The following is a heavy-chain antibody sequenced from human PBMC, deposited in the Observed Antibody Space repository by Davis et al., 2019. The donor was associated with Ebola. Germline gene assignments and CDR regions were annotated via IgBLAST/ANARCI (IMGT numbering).Heavy chain of an antibody. CDR1: GCSFRTYD. CDR3: VRPAFGSHYFDY. D-gene: IGHD2-2*01. J-gene: IGHJ4*02. V-gene: IGHV3-13*01. CDR2: IATAGDT. Sequence: PGGSLRLSCPPSGCSFRTYDMHWVRQVTGKTLEWVSAIATAGDTYYPASVKGRFTISRENARNSLYLQMNSLRTEDTAVYYCVRPAFGSHYFDYWGQGILVTVSS.